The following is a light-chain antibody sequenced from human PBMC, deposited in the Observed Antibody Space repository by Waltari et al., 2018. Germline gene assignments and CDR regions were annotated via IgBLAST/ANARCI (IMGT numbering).Light chain of an antibody. V-gene: IGLV3-21*04. J-gene: IGLJ3*02. CDR3: QVWDSSSDHPGV. CDR2: YDS. Sequence: SYVLTQPPSVSVAPGKTARITCGGNNIGSKSVHWYQQKPGQAPVLVIYYDSDRPSGIPERFSGCNSGNTATLSISRVEAGDEADYYCQVWDSSSDHPGVFGGGTELTVL. CDR1: NIGSKS.